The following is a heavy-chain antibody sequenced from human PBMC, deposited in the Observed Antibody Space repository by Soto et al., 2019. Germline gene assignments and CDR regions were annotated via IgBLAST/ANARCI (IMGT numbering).Heavy chain of an antibody. D-gene: IGHD3-22*01. J-gene: IGHJ4*02. Sequence: PGESLKISCKGSGYSFTSYWIGWVRQMPGKGLEWMGIIYPGDSDTRYSPSFQGQVTISADKSISTAYLQWSSLRSEDTAVYYCAAFGYDSSGYYAFDYWGQGTLVTVSS. CDR1: GYSFTSYW. CDR2: IYPGDSDT. V-gene: IGHV5-51*01. CDR3: AAFGYDSSGYYAFDY.